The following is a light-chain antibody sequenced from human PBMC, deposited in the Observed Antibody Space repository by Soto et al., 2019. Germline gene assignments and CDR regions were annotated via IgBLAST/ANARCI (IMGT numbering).Light chain of an antibody. CDR2: DAS. V-gene: IGKV1D-13*01. Sequence: AIQLTQSPSSLSASVGDRVTITCRSSQGISSALSWYQQKPGKAPKLLIYDASSLESVVPSRFSGSGSGTDFTLTISGLQPEDFENDYCQQFNNYPRTFGGGTKVEIK. CDR1: QGISSA. CDR3: QQFNNYPRT. J-gene: IGKJ4*01.